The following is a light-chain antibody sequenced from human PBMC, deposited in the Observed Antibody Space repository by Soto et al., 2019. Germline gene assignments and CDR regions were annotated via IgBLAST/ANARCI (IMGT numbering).Light chain of an antibody. V-gene: IGKV1-17*01. Sequence: DIQMTQSPSSLSASVGDRVTITCRASQGIGNDLGWYQQIPGKAPKRLISAASSLQSGVPSRFSGSGSGTEFTLTISSLQPEDFATYYCLQHNSYRPWTFGQGTKVEMK. CDR1: QGIGND. CDR3: LQHNSYRPWT. CDR2: AAS. J-gene: IGKJ1*01.